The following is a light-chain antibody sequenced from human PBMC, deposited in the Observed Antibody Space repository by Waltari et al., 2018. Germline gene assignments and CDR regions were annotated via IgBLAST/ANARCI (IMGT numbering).Light chain of an antibody. V-gene: IGKV3-20*01. Sequence: VLTQSPGTLSLSPGERATLSCRASQSLTKRYLAWYQQKPGQAPRLLIYGASSRAAGSPDRCSGSGSGTDFTLTISRREPEDFAVYYCQQYGSSVLYTFGQGTKLEIK. CDR1: QSLTKRY. J-gene: IGKJ2*01. CDR2: GAS. CDR3: QQYGSSVLYT.